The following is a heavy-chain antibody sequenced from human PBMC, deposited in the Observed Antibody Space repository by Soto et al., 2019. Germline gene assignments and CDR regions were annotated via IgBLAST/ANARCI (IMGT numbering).Heavy chain of an antibody. Sequence: QVQLVESGGGVVQPGRSLRLSCAASGFTFSSYGMHWVRQAPGKGLEWVAVISYDGSNKYYADSVKGRFTISRDNSKNTLYLQMNRLIAEDTAVYYCAKDIVVVPAAIPLFDPWGLGTLVNVSS. CDR1: GFTFSSYG. V-gene: IGHV3-30*18. D-gene: IGHD2-2*02. CDR3: AKDIVVVPAAIPLFDP. J-gene: IGHJ5*02. CDR2: ISYDGSNK.